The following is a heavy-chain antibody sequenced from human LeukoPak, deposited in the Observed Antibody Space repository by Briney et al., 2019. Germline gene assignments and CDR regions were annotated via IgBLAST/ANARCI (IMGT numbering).Heavy chain of an antibody. CDR2: IKQDGSEK. J-gene: IGHJ4*02. CDR1: GFTFSSYW. V-gene: IGHV3-7*01. CDR3: ARDRGMAVAERVDY. D-gene: IGHD6-19*01. Sequence: AGGSLRLSCAASGFTFSSYWMSWVRQAPGKGLEWVANIKQDGSEKYYVDSVKGRFTISRDNAKNSLYLQMNSLRAEDTAVYYCARDRGMAVAERVDYWGQGTLVTVSS.